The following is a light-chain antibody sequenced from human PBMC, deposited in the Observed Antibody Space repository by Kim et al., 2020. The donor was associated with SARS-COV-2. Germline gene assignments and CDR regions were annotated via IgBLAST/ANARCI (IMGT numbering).Light chain of an antibody. Sequence: AVLLTQSPSSLSASIGDRVTVTCRASQDINSALAWYQQRPGRSPTFLIYDASTLQGGVPSRFSGRGAGTHFTLTIDNLQPEDFGTYFCQQFDNYPITFGQGTRLEIK. CDR2: DAS. CDR1: QDINSA. CDR3: QQFDNYPIT. V-gene: IGKV1D-13*01. J-gene: IGKJ5*01.